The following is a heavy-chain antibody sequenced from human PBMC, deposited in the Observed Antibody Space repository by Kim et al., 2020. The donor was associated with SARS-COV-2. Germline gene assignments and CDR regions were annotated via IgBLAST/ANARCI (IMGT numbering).Heavy chain of an antibody. CDR3: AREPAAGTRNYYYGMDV. J-gene: IGHJ6*02. CDR2: IIPIFGTA. D-gene: IGHD6-13*01. V-gene: IGHV1-69*13. Sequence: SVKVSCKASGGTFSSYAISWVRQAPGQGLEWMGGIIPIFGTANYAQKFQGRVTITADESTSTAYMELSSLRSEDTAVYYCAREPAAGTRNYYYGMDVWGQGTTGTVSS. CDR1: GGTFSSYA.